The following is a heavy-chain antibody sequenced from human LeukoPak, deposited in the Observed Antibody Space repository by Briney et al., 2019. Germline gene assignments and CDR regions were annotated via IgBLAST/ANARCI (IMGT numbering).Heavy chain of an antibody. CDR3: ARDRNRSYFDF. D-gene: IGHD2/OR15-2a*01. V-gene: IGHV3-33*01. J-gene: IGHJ4*02. CDR1: GFTFSNFA. CDR2: IWNDGSNK. Sequence: PGGSLRLSCAASGFTFSNFAMHWVRQTPGEGLEWVAVIWNDGSNKYYPDSVKGRFTISRDNSKNTLYLQMNSLSDDDTAVYYCARDRNRSYFDFWGQGTLVTVSS.